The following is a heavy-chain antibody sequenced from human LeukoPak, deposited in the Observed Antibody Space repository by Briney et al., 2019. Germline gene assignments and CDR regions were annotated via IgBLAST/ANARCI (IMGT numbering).Heavy chain of an antibody. CDR1: GYSFTSYR. V-gene: IGHV5-51*01. Sequence: GESLKISCKGSGYSFTSYRIGWVRQMPGKGLEWMGIIYPGDSDTRYSPSFQGQVTISADKSISTAYLQWSSLKASDTAMYYCARLSRGVISGPYFDYWGQGTLVTVSS. CDR2: IYPGDSDT. D-gene: IGHD3-10*01. CDR3: ARLSRGVISGPYFDY. J-gene: IGHJ4*02.